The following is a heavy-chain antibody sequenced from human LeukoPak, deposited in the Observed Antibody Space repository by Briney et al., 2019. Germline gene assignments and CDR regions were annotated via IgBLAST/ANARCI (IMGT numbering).Heavy chain of an antibody. CDR2: ISDRGGST. Sequence: GGSLRLSCAASGFTFSSYAMNWVRQAPGKGLEWVSAISDRGGSTYYADSVKGRFTTSRDNSKNTLYLQMNSLRAEDTAVYYCAKDRDYGGFDYWGQGTLVTVSS. V-gene: IGHV3-23*01. J-gene: IGHJ4*02. CDR3: AKDRDYGGFDY. D-gene: IGHD4-23*01. CDR1: GFTFSSYA.